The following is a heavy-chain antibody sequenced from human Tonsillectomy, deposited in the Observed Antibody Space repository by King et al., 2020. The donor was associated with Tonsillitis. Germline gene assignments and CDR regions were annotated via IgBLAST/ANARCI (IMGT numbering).Heavy chain of an antibody. CDR2: IRGTTKYL. J-gene: IGHJ3*02. V-gene: IGHV3-21*01. Sequence: VQLVESGGGLVKPWGSLRLSCATSGFTFMKYYIAWVRQAPGKGLEWVASIRGTTKYLHYAGLGKGRFATSRDNLNKSLSLEMNSLRADDTAVYYCAKDKGTDYYDSPRGAFHIWGQGTTVTVSS. CDR3: AKDKGTDYYDSPRGAFHI. CDR1: GFTFMKYY. D-gene: IGHD3-22*01.